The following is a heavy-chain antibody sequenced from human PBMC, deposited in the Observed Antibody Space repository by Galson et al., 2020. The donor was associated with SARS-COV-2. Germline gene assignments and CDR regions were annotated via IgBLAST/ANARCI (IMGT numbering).Heavy chain of an antibody. CDR1: VFSLSANGMC. CDR3: ARICPYYYPSGGDEY. J-gene: IGHJ4*02. CDR2: IDWGGDK. D-gene: IGHD3-10*01. V-gene: IGHV2-70*11. Sequence: SGPTLVKPTQTLTLTCSFSVFSLSANGMCVSWIRQPPGKALEWLARIDWGGDKYYSTSLKTRLTLSKDTSENQVVLTMTNMEPEDTATYHCARICPYYYPSGGDEYWGQGTLVTVSS.